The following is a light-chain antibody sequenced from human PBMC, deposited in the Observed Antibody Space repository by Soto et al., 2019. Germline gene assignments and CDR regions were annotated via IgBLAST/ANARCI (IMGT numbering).Light chain of an antibody. J-gene: IGKJ1*01. V-gene: IGKV1-39*01. Sequence: DIQMTQSPSSLSASVGDRVSVTCRASQSISTFLNWYQQRPGEAPKLLIYAASSLQSGVPSRFSGSGSGAYFTLTIDSLQPEDFATYYCQQSDTTPRTFGQGTKVEVK. CDR2: AAS. CDR1: QSISTF. CDR3: QQSDTTPRT.